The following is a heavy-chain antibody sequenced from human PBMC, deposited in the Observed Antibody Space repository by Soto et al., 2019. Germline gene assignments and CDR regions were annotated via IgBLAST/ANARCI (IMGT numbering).Heavy chain of an antibody. CDR1: GFTFINSA. Sequence: HPGGSLRLSCTASGFTFINSAMTWVRQAPGKGLEWVSIISDKGGAIYYADSVKGRFTISRDNSKSTLYLQMNSLRAEDTALYYCAKGPAIGAAPDYWGQGTLVTVSS. CDR2: ISDKGGAI. V-gene: IGHV3-23*01. J-gene: IGHJ4*02. D-gene: IGHD1-26*01. CDR3: AKGPAIGAAPDY.